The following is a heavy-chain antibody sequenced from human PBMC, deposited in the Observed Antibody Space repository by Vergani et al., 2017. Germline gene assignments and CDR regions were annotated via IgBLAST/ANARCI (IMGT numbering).Heavy chain of an antibody. Sequence: QVQLVQSGAEVKKPGSSVKVSCKASGGTFSSYAISWVRQAPGQGLEWRGRIIPIFGTANYAQKFQGRVTITADESTSTADMELSSLRSEDTAVYYCAREVSSWNWFDPWGQGTLVTVSS. CDR2: IIPIFGTA. J-gene: IGHJ5*02. D-gene: IGHD6-13*01. CDR1: GGTFSSYA. CDR3: AREVSSWNWFDP. V-gene: IGHV1-69*18.